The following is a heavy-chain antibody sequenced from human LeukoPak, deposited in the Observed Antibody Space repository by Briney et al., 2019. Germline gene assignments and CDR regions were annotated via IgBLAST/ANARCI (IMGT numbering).Heavy chain of an antibody. CDR1: GFTFSSYW. J-gene: IGHJ4*02. CDR3: ARDVHGGAFDY. V-gene: IGHV3-7*01. Sequence: GGSLRLSCAASGFTFSSYWMNWVRQAPGKGLEWVANINQDGSAQNYVDSVKGRFTFSRDNAMNSLFLQMNNLRAEDTAVYYCARDVHGGAFDYWGQGTLVTVSS. CDR2: INQDGSAQ. D-gene: IGHD4-23*01.